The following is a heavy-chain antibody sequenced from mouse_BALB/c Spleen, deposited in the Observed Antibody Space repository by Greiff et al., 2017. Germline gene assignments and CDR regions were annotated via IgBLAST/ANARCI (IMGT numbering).Heavy chain of an antibody. J-gene: IGHJ1*01. V-gene: IGHV5-6-5*01. Sequence: EVKVVESGGGLVKPGGSLKLSCAASGFTFSSYAMSWVRQTPEKRLEWVASISSGGSTYYPDSVKGRFTISRDNARNILYLQMSSLRSEDTAMYYCARFTTAEYFDVWGAGTTVTVSS. CDR3: ARFTTAEYFDV. D-gene: IGHD1-2*01. CDR1: GFTFSSYA. CDR2: ISSGGST.